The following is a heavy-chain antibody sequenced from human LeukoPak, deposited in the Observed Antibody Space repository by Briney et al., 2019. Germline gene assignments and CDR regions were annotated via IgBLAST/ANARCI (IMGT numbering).Heavy chain of an antibody. CDR1: GFTFSIYA. J-gene: IGHJ3*02. V-gene: IGHV3-23*01. CDR2: FSGSGGST. D-gene: IGHD6-19*01. Sequence: GGTLRLSGAAYGFTFSIYAMGWVPPAPGKGLVWVSAFSGSGGSTSYAHSVKGRFTIYRDNSKNTLDLQTNSLRAEDTGVYYCAKLTSGWRINNDAFDIWGQGTMVTVS. CDR3: AKLTSGWRINNDAFDI.